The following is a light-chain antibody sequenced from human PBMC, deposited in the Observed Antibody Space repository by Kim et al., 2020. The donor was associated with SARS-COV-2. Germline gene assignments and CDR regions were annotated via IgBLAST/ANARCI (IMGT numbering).Light chain of an antibody. Sequence: VTTSFTSTSSDVVGYNNVAWYHQHPAKAPTPIIYDVSKRPSGVPDRCSGSKSGDTASLTISGLQAEDEADYYCCSYAGSYTNYVFGTGTKVTVL. CDR3: CSYAGSYTNYV. CDR1: SSDVVGYNN. V-gene: IGLV2-11*01. CDR2: DVS. J-gene: IGLJ1*01.